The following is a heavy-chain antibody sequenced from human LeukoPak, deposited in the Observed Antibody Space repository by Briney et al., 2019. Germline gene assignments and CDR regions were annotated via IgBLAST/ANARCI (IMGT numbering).Heavy chain of an antibody. J-gene: IGHJ4*02. V-gene: IGHV4-39*01. D-gene: IGHD4-23*01. Sequence: SETLSLTCTVSGGSISSSSYYWGWIRQPPGKGLEWIGSIYYSGSTYYNPSLKSRVTISVDTSKNQFSLKLSSVTAADTAVYYCARYGYGGITFDYWGQGTLVTVSS. CDR2: IYYSGST. CDR1: GGSISSSSYY. CDR3: ARYGYGGITFDY.